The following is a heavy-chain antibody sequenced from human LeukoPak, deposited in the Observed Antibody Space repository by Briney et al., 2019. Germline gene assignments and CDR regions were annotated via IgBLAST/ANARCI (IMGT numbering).Heavy chain of an antibody. D-gene: IGHD5-18*01. CDR1: GYTFTSYD. Sequence: ASVKASCKASGYTFTSYDINWVRQATGQGLEWMGWMNPNSGNTGYAQKFQGRVTMTRNTSISTAYMELSSLRSEDTAVYYCARGLRGYSYGYYYYMDVWGKGTTVTVSS. CDR2: MNPNSGNT. J-gene: IGHJ6*03. V-gene: IGHV1-8*01. CDR3: ARGLRGYSYGYYYYMDV.